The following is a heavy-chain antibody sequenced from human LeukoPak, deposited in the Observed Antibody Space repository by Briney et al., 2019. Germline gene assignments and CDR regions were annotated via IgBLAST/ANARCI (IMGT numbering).Heavy chain of an antibody. D-gene: IGHD3-22*01. V-gene: IGHV3-74*01. CDR3: ASLGEYYYDSSGSDYFDY. CDR2: INSDGSST. J-gene: IGHJ4*02. CDR1: GFTFSSYW. Sequence: GGSLKLSCAASGFTFSSYWMHRVRQAPGKGLVWVSRINSDGSSTSYADSVKGRFTISRDNAKNTLYLQMNSLRAEDTAVYYCASLGEYYYDSSGSDYFDYWGQGTLVTVSS.